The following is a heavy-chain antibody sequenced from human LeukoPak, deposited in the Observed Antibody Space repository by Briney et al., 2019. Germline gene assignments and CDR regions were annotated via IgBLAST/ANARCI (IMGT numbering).Heavy chain of an antibody. CDR2: ISDIGSD. J-gene: IGHJ4*02. CDR1: GASMSNYY. V-gene: IGHV4-59*08. CDR3: ARHRRNYYGTGGSPFDF. Sequence: SETLSLTCTIPGASMSNYYWSWIPQPPGKRPEWMSYISDIGSDIYNPSLKSRAALSVDTSKNQFSLKVTSVTAADTPVYFCARHRRNYYGTGGSPFDFWGQGILVTVSS. D-gene: IGHD3-10*01.